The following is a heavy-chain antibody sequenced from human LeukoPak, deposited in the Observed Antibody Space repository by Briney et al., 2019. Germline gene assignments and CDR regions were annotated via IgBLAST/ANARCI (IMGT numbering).Heavy chain of an antibody. CDR2: IGTRGTTM. J-gene: IGHJ5*02. Sequence: RGSLRLSCAASGFTFTSYVMNWVRQRPRQGLEWISYIGTRGTTMYYADSVRGRFTISRDNAKNSLYLQMNSLRDEDTAIYYCARGRGSSWGQGTLVTVSS. CDR1: GFTFTSYV. V-gene: IGHV3-48*02. CDR3: ARGRGSS. D-gene: IGHD2-21*01.